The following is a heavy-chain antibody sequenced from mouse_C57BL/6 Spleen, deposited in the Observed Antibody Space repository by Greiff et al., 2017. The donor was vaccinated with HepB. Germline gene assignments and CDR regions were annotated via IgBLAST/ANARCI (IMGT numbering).Heavy chain of an antibody. V-gene: IGHV5-17*01. CDR2: ISSGSSTI. CDR1: GFTFSDYG. Sequence: EVQWVESGGGLVKPGGSLKLSCAASGFTFSDYGMHWVRQAPEKGLEWVAYISSGSSTIYYADTVKGRFTISRDNAKNTLFLQMTSLRSEDTAMYYCAKKVHYYGNYFDYWGQGTTLTVSS. D-gene: IGHD2-1*01. J-gene: IGHJ2*01. CDR3: AKKVHYYGNYFDY.